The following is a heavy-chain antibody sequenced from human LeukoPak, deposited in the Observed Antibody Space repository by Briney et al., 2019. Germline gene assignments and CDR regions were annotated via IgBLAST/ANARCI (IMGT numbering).Heavy chain of an antibody. CDR2: IKQDGSEK. D-gene: IGHD2-15*01. Sequence: PGGSLRLSCAASGFTFSSYWMSWVRQAPGKGLEWVANIKQDGSEKYYVDSVKGRFTISRDNAKNSLYLQMNSLRAEDTAVYYCARDKGIKGSCYSVCGWFDPWAREPWSPSPQ. J-gene: IGHJ5*02. CDR3: ARDKGIKGSCYSVCGWFDP. V-gene: IGHV3-7*01. CDR1: GFTFSSYW.